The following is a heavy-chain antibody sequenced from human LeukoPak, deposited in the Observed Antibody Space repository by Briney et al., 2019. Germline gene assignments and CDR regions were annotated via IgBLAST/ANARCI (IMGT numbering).Heavy chain of an antibody. V-gene: IGHV1-2*02. CDR3: ARDLPADI. CDR1: EYTFVAYH. J-gene: IGHJ3*02. Sequence: ASVKVSCKASEYTFVAYHMHWVRQAPGQGLEWMGWINPNSGGTNYAQKFQGRVTMTRDTSISTAYMELIGLGSGDMAVYYCARDLPADIWGQGTMVTVSS. CDR2: INPNSGGT.